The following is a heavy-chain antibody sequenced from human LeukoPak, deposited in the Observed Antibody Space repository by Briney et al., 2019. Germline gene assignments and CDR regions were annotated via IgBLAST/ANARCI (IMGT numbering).Heavy chain of an antibody. J-gene: IGHJ4*02. V-gene: IGHV3-7*01. CDR3: ARGGLRLLEWLSHFDY. Sequence: GGSLRLSCTASGFTFSSYWMSWVRQAPGKGLEWVANIKQDGSEKYYVDSVKGRFIISRDNAKNSLYLQMNSLRVEDTAVYYCARGGLRLLEWLSHFDYWGQGTLVSVSS. D-gene: IGHD3-3*01. CDR1: GFTFSSYW. CDR2: IKQDGSEK.